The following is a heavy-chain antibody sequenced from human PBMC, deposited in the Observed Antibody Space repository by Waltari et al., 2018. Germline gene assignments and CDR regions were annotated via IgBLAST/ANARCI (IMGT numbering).Heavy chain of an antibody. CDR2: IYHSGST. J-gene: IGHJ4*02. CDR1: GYSISSCYY. Sequence: QLQLPESGPGLVKPSETLSLSSSFPGYSISSCYYSVWSLPPPGKGLEWIGSIYHSGSTYYNPSLKSRVTISVDTSKNQFSLKLSSVTAADTAVYYCASPIFGVVNTGGPFDYWGQGTPVTVSS. D-gene: IGHD3-3*01. V-gene: IGHV4-38-2*01. CDR3: ASPIFGVVNTGGPFDY.